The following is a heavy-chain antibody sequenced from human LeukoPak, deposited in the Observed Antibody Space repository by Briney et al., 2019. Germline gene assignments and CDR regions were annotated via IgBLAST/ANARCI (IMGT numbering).Heavy chain of an antibody. CDR3: ARSSKDVYYFDY. CDR2: MNPNSGNT. CDR1: GYTFTSYD. Sequence: AASVKVSCKASGYTFTSYDINWVRQATGQGLEWMGWMNPNSGNTGYAQKFQGRVTITRNTSISTAYMELSSLRSEDTAVYYCARSSKDVYYFDYWGQGTLVTVSS. V-gene: IGHV1-8*03. J-gene: IGHJ4*02.